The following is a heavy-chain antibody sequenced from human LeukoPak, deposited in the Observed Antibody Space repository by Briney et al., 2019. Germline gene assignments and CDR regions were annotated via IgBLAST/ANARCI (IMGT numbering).Heavy chain of an antibody. Sequence: GGSLRLSCAASGFTFSTYVMSWVRQAPGKGLEWVSTISGSGGTTYYADSVQGRFTISRDNSKNTLYLQMNSLRAEDTALYYCTKREPAVDNKWFDPWGQGTLVTVSS. CDR2: ISGSGGTT. D-gene: IGHD1-14*01. V-gene: IGHV3-23*01. CDR1: GFTFSTYV. J-gene: IGHJ5*02. CDR3: TKREPAVDNKWFDP.